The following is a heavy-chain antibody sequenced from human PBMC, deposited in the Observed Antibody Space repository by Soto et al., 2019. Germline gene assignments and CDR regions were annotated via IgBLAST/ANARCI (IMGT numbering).Heavy chain of an antibody. CDR3: ARDLWGYCGTDCYPLDV. CDR1: GGSISRYY. V-gene: IGHV4-59*01. J-gene: IGHJ6*02. D-gene: IGHD2-21*02. CDR2: MYNTGST. Sequence: QVQLQESGPGLVKPSETLSLTCTVSGGSISRYYWSWIRQLPGKGLEWIGYMYNTGSTVYNPSFQSRVTISVDTSKNQVSLNLNSVTAPDTAVYYCARDLWGYCGTDCYPLDVWGQGTTVTVSS.